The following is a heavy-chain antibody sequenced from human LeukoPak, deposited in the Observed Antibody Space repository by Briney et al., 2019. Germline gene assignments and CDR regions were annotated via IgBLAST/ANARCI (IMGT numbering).Heavy chain of an antibody. J-gene: IGHJ4*02. CDR1: GGSISSYY. CDR3: AGHYGSGFDY. Sequence: PSETLSLTCTVSGGSISSYYWSWIRQPPGKGLEWVGYIYYSGNTNYNPSLKSRVTISVDTSKNQFSLELSSVTAADTAVYYCAGHYGSGFDYWGQGTLVTVSP. D-gene: IGHD3-10*01. V-gene: IGHV4-59*08. CDR2: IYYSGNT.